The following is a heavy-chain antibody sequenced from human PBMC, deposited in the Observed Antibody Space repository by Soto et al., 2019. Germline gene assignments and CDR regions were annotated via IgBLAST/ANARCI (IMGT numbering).Heavy chain of an antibody. J-gene: IGHJ6*02. D-gene: IGHD6-6*01. Sequence: SETLSLTCTVSGGSVSSGSYYWSWIRQPPGKGLEWIGYIYYSGSTNYNPSLKSRVTIPVDTSKNQFSLKLSSVTAADTAVYYCARVFFGNEGGNTISPAKKYSSSIYYYYYGMDVWGQGTTVTVSS. CDR1: GGSVSSGSYY. V-gene: IGHV4-61*01. CDR2: IYYSGST. CDR3: ARVFFGNEGGNTISPAKKYSSSIYYYYYGMDV.